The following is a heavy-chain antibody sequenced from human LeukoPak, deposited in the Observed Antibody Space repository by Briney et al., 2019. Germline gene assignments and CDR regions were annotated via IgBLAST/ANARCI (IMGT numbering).Heavy chain of an antibody. CDR1: GFPFNIYA. J-gene: IGHJ4*02. CDR2: ISNDGNSK. D-gene: IGHD2-2*01. CDR3: AREGLGYCSTTTCFLFDY. V-gene: IGHV3-30*04. Sequence: GGSLRLSCAASGFPFNIYAISWVRQAPGQGLEWVALISNDGNSKYYADSVKGRFTISRDSSKSTVFLQMNSLRVEDTAVYYCAREGLGYCSTTTCFLFDYWGQGALVTVSS.